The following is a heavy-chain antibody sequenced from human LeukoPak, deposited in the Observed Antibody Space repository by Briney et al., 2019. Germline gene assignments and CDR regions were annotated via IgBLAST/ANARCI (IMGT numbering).Heavy chain of an antibody. CDR2: MYYRGST. V-gene: IGHV4-39*07. J-gene: IGHJ4*02. CDR3: ARDLSIAAFDY. Sequence: SETLSLTCTVSGGSISSSSHYWGWIRQPPGKGLEWIGSMYYRGSTYHNPSLKSRVTISVDTSKNQFSLKLSSVTAADTAVYYCARDLSIAAFDYWGQGTLVTVSS. CDR1: GGSISSSSHY. D-gene: IGHD6-6*01.